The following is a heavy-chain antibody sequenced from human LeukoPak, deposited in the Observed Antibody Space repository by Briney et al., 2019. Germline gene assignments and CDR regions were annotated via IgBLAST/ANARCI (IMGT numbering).Heavy chain of an antibody. CDR3: ARRYYDFWSGYFSL. D-gene: IGHD3-3*01. Sequence: PSETLSLTCTVSGGSISSSSYYWGWIRQPPGKGLEWIGSIYYSGSTYYNLSLKSRVTISVDTSKNQFSLKLSSVTAADTAVYYCARRYYDFWSGYFSLWGQGTLVTVSS. V-gene: IGHV4-39*01. CDR1: GGSISSSSYY. J-gene: IGHJ4*02. CDR2: IYYSGST.